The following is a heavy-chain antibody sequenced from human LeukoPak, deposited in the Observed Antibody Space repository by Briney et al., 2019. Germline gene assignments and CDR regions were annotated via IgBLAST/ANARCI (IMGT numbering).Heavy chain of an antibody. J-gene: IGHJ5*02. CDR2: IYSGGST. Sequence: GGSLRLSCAACGFTVSNNYMSWVRRAAGKGLEWVALIYSGGSTYYADSVKGRFTISRDNSKNTLHLQMNSLRAEDTAVYYCVRNSGELGAWGQGTLVTVSS. CDR1: GFTVSNNY. V-gene: IGHV3-53*01. D-gene: IGHD2-21*01. CDR3: VRNSGELGA.